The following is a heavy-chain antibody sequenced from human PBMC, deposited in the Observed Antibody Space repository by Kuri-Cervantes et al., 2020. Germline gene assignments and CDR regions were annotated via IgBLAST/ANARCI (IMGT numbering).Heavy chain of an antibody. Sequence: GGSLRLSCAASGFTFSNYGMNWVRQAPGKGLEWVSYISDTSSATYSTDSLKGRFTISRDNVKKSLYLQMNSLRVDDTALYYCARVLSPKKQWLAQTRLYYIDYWSQGTSVTVSS. CDR2: ISDTSSAT. J-gene: IGHJ4*02. CDR1: GFTFSNYG. CDR3: ARVLSPKKQWLAQTRLYYIDY. D-gene: IGHD6-19*01. V-gene: IGHV3-48*01.